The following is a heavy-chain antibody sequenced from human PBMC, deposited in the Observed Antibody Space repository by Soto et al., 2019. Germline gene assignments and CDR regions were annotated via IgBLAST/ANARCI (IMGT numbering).Heavy chain of an antibody. CDR3: AGHYWFGDY. CDR2: IYYTGST. J-gene: IGHJ4*02. D-gene: IGHD3-10*01. Sequence: QLQLQQSGPGLVKPSETLSLTCTVSGGSISDSSYYWGWVRQPPGEGLEWIGRIYYTGSTYYNASLECRVTISVDTSKNQLSRTRRSVTAADTAVYYCAGHYWFGDYWGQGTLVTVSS. V-gene: IGHV4-39*01. CDR1: GGSISDSSYY.